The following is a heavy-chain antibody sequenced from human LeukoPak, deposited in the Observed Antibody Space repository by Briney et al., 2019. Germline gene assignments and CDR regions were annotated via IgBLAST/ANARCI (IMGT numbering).Heavy chain of an antibody. CDR3: ARAVSGRFDY. J-gene: IGHJ4*02. Sequence: SETLSLTCTVSGGSMSPYHWGWIRQPPGKGLEWSGYIYYSGSTNYNPSLNSRVTISVDTSKNQFPLRLSSVTAADTAIYYCARAVSGRFDYWGQGTLVTVSS. CDR2: IYYSGST. D-gene: IGHD6-19*01. V-gene: IGHV4-59*08. CDR1: GGSMSPYH.